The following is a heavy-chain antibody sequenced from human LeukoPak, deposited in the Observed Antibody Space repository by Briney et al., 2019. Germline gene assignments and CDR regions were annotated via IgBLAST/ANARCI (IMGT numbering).Heavy chain of an antibody. J-gene: IGHJ4*02. V-gene: IGHV1-69*13. CDR3: AREVTVTERYFDY. Sequence: ASVKVSCKASGGTFSSYAISWVRQAPGQGLEWMGGIIPIFGTANYAQKFQGRVTITADESTSTAYMELSSLRSEDTAVYYCAREVTVTERYFDYWGRGTLVTVSS. CDR2: IIPIFGTA. D-gene: IGHD4-17*01. CDR1: GGTFSSYA.